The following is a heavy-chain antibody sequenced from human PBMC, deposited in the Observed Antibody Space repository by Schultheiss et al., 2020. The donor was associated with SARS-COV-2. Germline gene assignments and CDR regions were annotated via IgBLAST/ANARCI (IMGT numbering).Heavy chain of an antibody. J-gene: IGHJ4*02. V-gene: IGHV3-15*01. Sequence: GESLKISCAASGFTFSNAWMSWVRQAPGKGLEWVGRIKSKTDGGTTDYAAPVKGRFTISRDNAKNTLYLQMNSLRAEDTAVYYCARDSLPAAGLLDYWGQGTLVTVSS. CDR3: ARDSLPAAGLLDY. D-gene: IGHD6-13*01. CDR1: GFTFSNAW. CDR2: IKSKTDGGTT.